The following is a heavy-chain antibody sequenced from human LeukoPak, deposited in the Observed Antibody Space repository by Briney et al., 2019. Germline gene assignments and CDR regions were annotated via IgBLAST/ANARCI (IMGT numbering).Heavy chain of an antibody. J-gene: IGHJ4*02. CDR1: GGSISSGSYY. V-gene: IGHV4-61*02. CDR2: IYTSPST. D-gene: IGHD4-17*01. CDR3: ARENSYGDYLDY. Sequence: SETLSLTCTVSGGSISSGSYYWRWARQPAGRGLVLFSCIYTSPSTNYLPSLNTLVTISVDTSKNQFSLKLTSVTAADTAVYYCARENSYGDYLDYWGQGTLVTVSS.